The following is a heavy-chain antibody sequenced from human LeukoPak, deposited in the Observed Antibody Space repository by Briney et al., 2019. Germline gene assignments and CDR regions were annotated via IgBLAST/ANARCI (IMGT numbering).Heavy chain of an antibody. V-gene: IGHV4-59*08. CDR3: ARVDSGSYLGDY. CDR1: GGSISSYY. D-gene: IGHD1-26*01. J-gene: IGHJ4*02. CDR2: IYYSGST. Sequence: PSETLSLTCTVSGGSISSYYWSWIRQPPGKGLEWIGYIYYSGSTNYNPSLKSRVTISVDTSKNQFSLKLSSVTAADTAVYYCARVDSGSYLGDYWGQGTLVTVSS.